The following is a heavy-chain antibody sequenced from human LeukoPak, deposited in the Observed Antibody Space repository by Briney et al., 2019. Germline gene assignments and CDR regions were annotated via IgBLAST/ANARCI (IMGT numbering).Heavy chain of an antibody. CDR2: IYHSGST. J-gene: IGHJ4*02. V-gene: IGHV4-38-2*01. D-gene: IGHD3-22*01. CDR3: ARAPLDSSSSNYMRRFDY. CDR1: GYSISSDNY. Sequence: PSETLSLTCAVSGYSISSDNYWVWIRQPPGQGLEWTGGIYHSGSTYYNPSLKSRVTMSVDTSKNQFSLKLSSVTAADTAVYYCARAPLDSSSSNYMRRFDYWGQGTLVTVSS.